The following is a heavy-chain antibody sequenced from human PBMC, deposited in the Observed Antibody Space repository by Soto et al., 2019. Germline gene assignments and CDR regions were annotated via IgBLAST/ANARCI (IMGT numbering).Heavy chain of an antibody. D-gene: IGHD5-18*01. CDR3: ARDSDTATDHYYYGMDV. CDR2: IIPIFGTA. J-gene: IGHJ6*02. Sequence: QVQLVQSGAEVKKPGSVMKVSCKASSGTFSSYAISWVRQAPGQGLEWMGGIIPIFGTANYAQKFQGRVTITADESTSTAYMELSSLRSEDTAVYYCARDSDTATDHYYYGMDVWGQGTTVTVSS. CDR1: SGTFSSYA. V-gene: IGHV1-69*12.